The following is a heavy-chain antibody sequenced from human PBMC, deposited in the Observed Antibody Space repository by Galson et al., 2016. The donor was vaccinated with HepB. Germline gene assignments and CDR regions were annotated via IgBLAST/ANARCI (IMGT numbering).Heavy chain of an antibody. J-gene: IGHJ6*04. CDR2: VYYSGST. D-gene: IGHD3-16*01. Sequence: EPLSLTCTVSGGSINSRNYYWGWVRQPPGKGLEWIGNVYYSGSTYYNPSLKGRVTISLDTSKNQFSLKLHSVSAADTAVFYCARQYLGVGLDVWGKGTTVTVSS. V-gene: IGHV4-39*01. CDR1: GGSINSRNYY. CDR3: ARQYLGVGLDV.